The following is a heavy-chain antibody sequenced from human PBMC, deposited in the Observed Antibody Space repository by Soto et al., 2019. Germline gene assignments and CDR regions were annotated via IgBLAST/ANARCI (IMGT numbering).Heavy chain of an antibody. Sequence: NPSETLSLTCTVYGGSISTYYWSWIRQPPGKGLEWIGYIYYSGSTNYNPSLKSRVTISVDTSKNQFSLKLSSVTAADTAVYYCARAESRYYEFWSSPMGLYGMDVWGRGTTSTISS. CDR3: ARAESRYYEFWSSPMGLYGMDV. CDR1: GGSISTYY. V-gene: IGHV4-59*13. CDR2: IYYSGST. J-gene: IGHJ6*02. D-gene: IGHD3-3*01.